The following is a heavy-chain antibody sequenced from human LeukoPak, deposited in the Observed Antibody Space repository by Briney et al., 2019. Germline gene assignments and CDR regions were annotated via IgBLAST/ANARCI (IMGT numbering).Heavy chain of an antibody. Sequence: ASETLSLTCTVSGGSISSSSFYWGWLRQPPGKGLEWIGSIYYSGNTYYNPSLKSRVTISVDTSKNQFPLKLSSVTAADTAVYYCARLNQGNRFDYWGQGTLVTVFS. D-gene: IGHD1-14*01. V-gene: IGHV4-39*01. CDR3: ARLNQGNRFDY. J-gene: IGHJ4*02. CDR2: IYYSGNT. CDR1: GGSISSSSFY.